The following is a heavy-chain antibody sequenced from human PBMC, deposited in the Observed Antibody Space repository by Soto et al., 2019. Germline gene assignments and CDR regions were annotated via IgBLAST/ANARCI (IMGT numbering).Heavy chain of an antibody. J-gene: IGHJ4*02. D-gene: IGHD2-2*01. CDR2: ISSSSSYI. Sequence: GGSLRLSCAASGFTFSSYSMNWVRQAPGKGLEWVSSISSSSSYIYYADSVKGRFTISRDNAKNSLYLQMNSLGAEDTAVYYCARVGRPFVVVPAQNPFDYWGQGTLVTVSS. V-gene: IGHV3-21*01. CDR1: GFTFSSYS. CDR3: ARVGRPFVVVPAQNPFDY.